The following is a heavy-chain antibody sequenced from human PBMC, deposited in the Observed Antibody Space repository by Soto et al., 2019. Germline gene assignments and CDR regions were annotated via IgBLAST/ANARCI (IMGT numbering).Heavy chain of an antibody. CDR2: IFPSGTT. V-gene: IGHV4-30-2*01. CDR3: ARSREFDY. CDR1: DGSSVGATGS. J-gene: IGHJ4*02. Sequence: SDRCGVADGSSVGATGSWNWIRQPPGKGLEWIGYIFPSGTTYYNPSLKSRVTISIDVSKNQFSLSLRSLTAADTAVYYCARSREFDYRSQGTLVTVSS.